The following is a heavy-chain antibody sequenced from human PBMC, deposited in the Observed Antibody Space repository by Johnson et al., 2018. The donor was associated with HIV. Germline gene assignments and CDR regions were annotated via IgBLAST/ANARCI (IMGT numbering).Heavy chain of an antibody. J-gene: IGHJ3*02. CDR2: IRYDGSST. V-gene: IGHV3-30*02. D-gene: IGHD3-3*01. CDR3: AATYYNFGSGYSGALDI. CDR1: GFTFSSYG. Sequence: QVQLVESGGGVVQPGGSLILSCAASGFTFSSYGMHWVRQAPGKGLEWVAFIRYDGSSTNYADSVKGRFTISRDNAKNTLYLQMSSLRAEDTAVYYCAATYYNFGSGYSGALDIWGQGTMVTVSS.